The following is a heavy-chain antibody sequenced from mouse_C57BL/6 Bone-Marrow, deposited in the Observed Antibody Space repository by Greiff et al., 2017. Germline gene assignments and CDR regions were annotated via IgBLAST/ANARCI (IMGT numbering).Heavy chain of an antibody. D-gene: IGHD2-4*01. Sequence: DVKLVESGGGLVQPGESLKLSCESNEYEFPSHDMSWFRKPPERRLTLVAAIIGDGGSPSYPDTRERRLMISRDNTKKTLYLQRSRMRSEDTALYYCARHEDDYDGGTWFAYWGQGTLVTVSA. CDR3: ARHEDDYDGGTWFAY. J-gene: IGHJ3*01. CDR2: IIGDGGSP. CDR1: EYEFPSHD. V-gene: IGHV5-2*01.